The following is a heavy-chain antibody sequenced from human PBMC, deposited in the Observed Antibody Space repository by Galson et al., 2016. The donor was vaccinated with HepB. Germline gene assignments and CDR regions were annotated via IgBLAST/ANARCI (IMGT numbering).Heavy chain of an antibody. CDR2: IKSKTDGGTT. V-gene: IGHV3-15*01. CDR3: TTMTSSYYYAMDV. Sequence: SLRLSCAASGFTFTNAWMSWVRQAPGKGLEWVGRIKSKTDGGTTDYAAPVKGRFTLSRDDSKNTLFLQMNSLKTEDTAVYYCTTMTSSYYYAMDVWGLGTKVTVSS. CDR1: GFTFTNAW. D-gene: IGHD3-16*01. J-gene: IGHJ6*02.